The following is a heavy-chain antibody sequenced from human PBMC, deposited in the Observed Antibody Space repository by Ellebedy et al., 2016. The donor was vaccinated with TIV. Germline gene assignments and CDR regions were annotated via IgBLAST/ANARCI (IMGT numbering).Heavy chain of an antibody. CDR1: GGSISSNW. CDR2: IYHSGTT. J-gene: IGHJ4*02. V-gene: IGHV4-4*02. CDR3: ASGLPAAWELGGT. D-gene: IGHD1-26*01. Sequence: SETLSLTXAVSGGSISSNWWSWVRQPPGKGLEWIGQIYHSGTTNYNPSLKSRVILSVDKSKNQFSLKLSSVTAADTAVYYCASGLPAAWELGGTWGQGTLVTVSS.